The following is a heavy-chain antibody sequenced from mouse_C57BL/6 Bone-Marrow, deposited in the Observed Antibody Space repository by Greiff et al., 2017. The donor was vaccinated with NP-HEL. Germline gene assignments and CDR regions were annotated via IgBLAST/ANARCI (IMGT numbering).Heavy chain of an antibody. J-gene: IGHJ2*01. D-gene: IGHD1-1*01. CDR3: ARLLRGAYYFDY. V-gene: IGHV5-4*03. CDR1: GFTFSSYA. CDR2: ISDGGSYT. Sequence: DVKLVESGGGLVKPGGSLKLSCAASGFTFSSYAMSWVRQTPEKRLEWVATISDGGSYTYYPDNVKGRFTISRDNAKSNLYLQMSHLKSEDTAMYYCARLLRGAYYFDYWGQGTTLTVSS.